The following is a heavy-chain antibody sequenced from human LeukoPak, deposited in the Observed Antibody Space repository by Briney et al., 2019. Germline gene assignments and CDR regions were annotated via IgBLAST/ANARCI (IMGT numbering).Heavy chain of an antibody. V-gene: IGHV3-30-3*01. Sequence: GGSLRLSCAASGFTFSSYAMSWVRQAPGKGLEWVTLISYDGYDKSYADSVRGRFTISRDNSRNTLYLQMDSLRSEDTAVYYCARDFFPVVDSTWYEIGYWGQGTLVTVSS. J-gene: IGHJ4*02. CDR1: GFTFSSYA. D-gene: IGHD2-21*01. CDR2: ISYDGYDK. CDR3: ARDFFPVVDSTWYEIGY.